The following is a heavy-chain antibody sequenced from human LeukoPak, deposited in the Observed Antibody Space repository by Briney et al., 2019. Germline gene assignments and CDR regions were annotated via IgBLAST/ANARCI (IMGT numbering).Heavy chain of an antibody. CDR2: ISGSGGST. D-gene: IGHD5-18*01. Sequence: GGSLRLSCAASGFTFSTYAMSWVRQAPGKGLEWVSSISGSGGSTYCADSVKGRFTISRDNSKNTLYLQMNSLRAEDTAVYYCAKGSEYNYGPYSFDYWGQGTLVTVSS. CDR1: GFTFSTYA. CDR3: AKGSEYNYGPYSFDY. J-gene: IGHJ4*02. V-gene: IGHV3-23*01.